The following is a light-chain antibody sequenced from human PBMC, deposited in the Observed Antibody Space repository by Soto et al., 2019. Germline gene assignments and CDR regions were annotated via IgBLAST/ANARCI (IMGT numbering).Light chain of an antibody. CDR1: KVGDKY. J-gene: IGLJ1*01. CDR3: QAWDSSTGV. CDR2: QDS. V-gene: IGLV3-1*01. Sequence: SYELTQPPSVSVSPGQTASITCSGDKVGDKYACWYQQKPGQSPVLVNYQDSKRPSGIPERFSGSNSGNTATLTISGTQAMDEADYYCQAWDSSTGVFGTGTKLTVL.